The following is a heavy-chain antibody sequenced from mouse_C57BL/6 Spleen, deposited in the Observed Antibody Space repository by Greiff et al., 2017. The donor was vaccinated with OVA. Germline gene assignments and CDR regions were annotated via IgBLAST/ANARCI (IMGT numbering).Heavy chain of an antibody. CDR2: IDPANGDT. J-gene: IGHJ2*01. CDR1: GFNIKDDY. V-gene: IGHV14-4*01. CDR3: TTHYYGRSDRGDY. D-gene: IGHD1-1*01. Sequence: VQLQQSGAELVRPGASVKLSCTASGFNIKDDYMHWVKQRPEQGLEWIGWIDPANGDTAYASKFQGKATITADPSSTTASLQLSSLTSEDTAVYYCTTHYYGRSDRGDYWGQGTTLTVSS.